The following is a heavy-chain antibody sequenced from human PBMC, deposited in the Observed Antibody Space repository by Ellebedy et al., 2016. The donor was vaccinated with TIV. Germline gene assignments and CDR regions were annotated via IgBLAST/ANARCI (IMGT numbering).Heavy chain of an antibody. V-gene: IGHV1-2*02. CDR2: INPHRGDT. J-gene: IGHJ3*02. CDR3: ARGFRWFSYAFDI. D-gene: IGHD4-23*01. Sequence: ASVKVSCXASGYTFTGTDYYIHWVRQAPGQGLEWMVWINPHRGDTNYAQKFQGRVTVTRDTSISTAYMEFSRLRSDDTAVFYCARGFRWFSYAFDIWGQGTAITVSS. CDR1: GYTFTGTDYY.